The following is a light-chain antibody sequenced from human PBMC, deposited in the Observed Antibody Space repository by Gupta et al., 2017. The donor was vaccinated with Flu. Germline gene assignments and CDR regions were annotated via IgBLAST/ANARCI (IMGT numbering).Light chain of an antibody. CDR1: ALPKKY. V-gene: IGLV3-10*01. CDR3: YSTDTSGNHRV. Sequence: SYELTQPPSVSVPPGQTASITCSGDALPKKYAYWYQQKSGQAPVLIIDEDRKRPSGIPERFSGSSSGTTATLTISGAQVEDEADYYCYSTDTSGNHRVFGGGTNLTVL. J-gene: IGLJ3*02. CDR2: EDR.